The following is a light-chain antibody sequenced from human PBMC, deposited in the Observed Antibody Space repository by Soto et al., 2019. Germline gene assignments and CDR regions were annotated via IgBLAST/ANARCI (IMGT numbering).Light chain of an antibody. J-gene: IGLJ2*01. CDR2: EVS. CDR3: SAYTITNTVV. CDR1: SSDVGNYKF. Sequence: QSALTQPASVSGSPGQSITISWTGTSSDVGNYKFVSWYQQHPGKVPKLLIYEVSNRPSGISNRFSGSKSGNTASLTISGLQAEDEADYSCSAYTITNTVVFGGGTKLTVL. V-gene: IGLV2-14*01.